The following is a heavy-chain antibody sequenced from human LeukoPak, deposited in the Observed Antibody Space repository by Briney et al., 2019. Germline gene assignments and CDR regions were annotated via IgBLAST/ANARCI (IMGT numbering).Heavy chain of an antibody. CDR3: ARDREQQQLVKLYKWFDP. CDR1: EGTFSSYA. J-gene: IGHJ5*02. V-gene: IGHV1-69*06. D-gene: IGHD6-13*01. CDR2: IILIFVTA. Sequence: ASVKLSGKASEGTFSSYAISLWRQSPGQGVEGMGGIILIFVTANYAQKFQGRVTVTADKSTSTAYMELSSVRSENTGLYYCARDREQQQLVKLYKWFDPWGQGNLVTVSS.